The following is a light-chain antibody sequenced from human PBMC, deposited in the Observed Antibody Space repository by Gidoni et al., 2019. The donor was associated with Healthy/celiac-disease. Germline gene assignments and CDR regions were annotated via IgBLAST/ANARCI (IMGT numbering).Light chain of an antibody. CDR2: DAS. J-gene: IGKJ5*01. Sequence: ELVLTQSPATLSLSPGERATLSCRASQRVSSYLAWYQQKPGQAPRLLIYDASNRATGIPARFSGSGSGTDFTLTISSLEPEDFAVYYCQQRSNWLITFXQXTRLEIK. V-gene: IGKV3-11*01. CDR1: QRVSSY. CDR3: QQRSNWLIT.